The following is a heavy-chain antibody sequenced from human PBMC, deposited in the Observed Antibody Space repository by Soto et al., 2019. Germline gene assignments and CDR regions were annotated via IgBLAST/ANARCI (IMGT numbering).Heavy chain of an antibody. Sequence: SETLSLTCAVYGGSFSGYYWSWIRQPPWKGLEWIGEINHSGSTNYNPSLKSRVTISVDTSKNQFSLKLSSVTAADTAVYYCARGLLDYYGSGSYSLTGWGQGTLFTVSS. CDR3: ARGLLDYYGSGSYSLTG. D-gene: IGHD3-10*01. CDR1: GGSFSGYY. CDR2: INHSGST. V-gene: IGHV4-34*01. J-gene: IGHJ4*02.